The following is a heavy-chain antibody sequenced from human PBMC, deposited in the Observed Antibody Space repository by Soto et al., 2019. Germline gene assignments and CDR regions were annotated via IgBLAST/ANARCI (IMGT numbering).Heavy chain of an antibody. Sequence: ASVKVSCKVSGYTLTELSMHWVRQAPGKGLEWMGGFDPEDGETIYAQKFQGRVTMTRNTSISTAYMELSSLRSEDTAVYYCARERSSGWLDYWGQGTLVTVS. CDR1: GYTLTELS. CDR2: FDPEDGET. D-gene: IGHD6-19*01. V-gene: IGHV1-24*01. J-gene: IGHJ4*02. CDR3: ARERSSGWLDY.